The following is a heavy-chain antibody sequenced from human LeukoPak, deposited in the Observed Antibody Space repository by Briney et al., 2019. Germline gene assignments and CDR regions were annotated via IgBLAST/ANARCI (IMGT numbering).Heavy chain of an antibody. Sequence: GGSLRLSCAASGFTFSSYAMSWVRQAPGKGLEWVSAISGSGGSTYYADSVKGRFTISRDNSKNTLYLQMNSLRAEDTAAYYCADILTGYFDYYMDVWGKGTTVTVSS. CDR3: ADILTGYFDYYMDV. CDR1: GFTFSSYA. CDR2: ISGSGGST. J-gene: IGHJ6*03. V-gene: IGHV3-23*01. D-gene: IGHD3-9*01.